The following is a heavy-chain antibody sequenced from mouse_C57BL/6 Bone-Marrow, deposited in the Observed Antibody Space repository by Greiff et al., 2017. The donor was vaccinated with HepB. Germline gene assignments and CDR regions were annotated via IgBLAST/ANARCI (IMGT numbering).Heavy chain of an antibody. J-gene: IGHJ3*01. V-gene: IGHV1-78*01. Sequence: QVQLQQSDAELVKPGASVKISCKVSGYTFTDHTIHWMKQRPEQGLEWIGYIYPRDGSTKYNEKFKGKATLTADKSSSTAYMQLNSLTSEDSAVYFCARGKTYYYGSSYPAWFAYWGQGTLVTVSA. CDR1: GYTFTDHT. CDR3: ARGKTYYYGSSYPAWFAY. CDR2: IYPRDGST. D-gene: IGHD1-1*01.